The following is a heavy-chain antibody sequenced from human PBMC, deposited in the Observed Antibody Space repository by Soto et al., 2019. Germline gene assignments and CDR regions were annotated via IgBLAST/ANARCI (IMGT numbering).Heavy chain of an antibody. Sequence: QVQLVQSGAEVMKPGSSVKVSCKASGGTLNKHAITWVRRAPGQGLEWLGGIIPMFGIPNYPQKFQGRVTITADDSTNTSHMELHSLTSDDTAVYYCARGGTSGWLKGAYDVWGQGTMVTVSS. D-gene: IGHD6-13*01. V-gene: IGHV1-69*01. J-gene: IGHJ3*01. CDR1: GGTLNKHA. CDR2: IIPMFGIP. CDR3: ARGGTSGWLKGAYDV.